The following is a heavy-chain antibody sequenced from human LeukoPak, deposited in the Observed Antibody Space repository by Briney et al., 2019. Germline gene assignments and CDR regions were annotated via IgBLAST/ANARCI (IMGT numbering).Heavy chain of an antibody. V-gene: IGHV1-8*03. Sequence: ASVKVSCKASGNTFTRYDINWVRQATGQGLEWMGWMNPNSGTTGNAQKFQGRVTITRNTSISTAYMELSSLTSEDTAVYYCARVVEGAFDIWGQGTMAIVSS. J-gene: IGHJ3*02. CDR1: GNTFTRYD. CDR3: ARVVEGAFDI. CDR2: MNPNSGTT.